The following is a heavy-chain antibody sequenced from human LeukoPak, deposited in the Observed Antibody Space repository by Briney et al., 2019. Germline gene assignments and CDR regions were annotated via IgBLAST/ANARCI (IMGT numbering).Heavy chain of an antibody. V-gene: IGHV4-59*01. CDR2: IYYSGST. CDR3: ARLLRGTNSGFDP. D-gene: IGHD1-1*01. Sequence: SEILSLTCTVSGGSISSYYWSWIRQPPGKGLEWIGYIYYSGSTNYNPSLKSRVTISVDTSKNQFSLKLSSVTAADTAVYYCARLLRGTNSGFDPWGQGTLVTVSS. J-gene: IGHJ5*02. CDR1: GGSISSYY.